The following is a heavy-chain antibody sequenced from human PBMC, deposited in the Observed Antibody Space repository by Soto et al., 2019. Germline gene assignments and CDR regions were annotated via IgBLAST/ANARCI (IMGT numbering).Heavy chain of an antibody. J-gene: IGHJ4*02. CDR1: GFTFDDYA. V-gene: IGHV3-9*01. CDR3: AKGGPYGFCSGVRFYFDY. Sequence: ASVGGLVQPGRSLRLSCAASGFTFDDYAMHWVRRVPGKGLEWVSSISWNSNIIGYADSVKGRFTISRDDAKNSLYLQMNSLLPADTALYYCAKGGPYGFCSGVRFYFDYWGPGTLVTVSS. CDR2: ISWNSNII. D-gene: IGHD3-3*01.